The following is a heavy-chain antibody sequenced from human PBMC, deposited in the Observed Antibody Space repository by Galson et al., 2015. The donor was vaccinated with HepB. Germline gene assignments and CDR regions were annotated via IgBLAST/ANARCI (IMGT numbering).Heavy chain of an antibody. CDR1: GFTFSSYS. J-gene: IGHJ5*02. D-gene: IGHD4-11*01. V-gene: IGHV3-48*02. Sequence: SLRLSCAASGFTFSSYSMNWVRQAPGKGLEWVSYISSSSSTIYYADSVKGRFTISRDNAKNSLYLQMNSLRDEDTAVYYCARETYDDYSNLNWFDPWGQGTLVTVSS. CDR3: ARETYDDYSNLNWFDP. CDR2: ISSSSSTI.